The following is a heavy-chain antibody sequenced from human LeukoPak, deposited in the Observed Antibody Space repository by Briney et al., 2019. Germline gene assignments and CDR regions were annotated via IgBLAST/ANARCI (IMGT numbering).Heavy chain of an antibody. CDR3: ARGQHWRVESHAFDI. CDR1: GFTFSSYS. V-gene: IGHV3-30*03. D-gene: IGHD3-3*01. J-gene: IGHJ3*02. Sequence: PGGSLRLSCAASGFTFSSYSMNWVRQAPGKGLEWVAVISYDGSYMSYADSVKGRFTISRDNSKNTLYVQTNSLRAEDTAVYYCARGQHWRVESHAFDIWGQGTMVTVSS. CDR2: ISYDGSYM.